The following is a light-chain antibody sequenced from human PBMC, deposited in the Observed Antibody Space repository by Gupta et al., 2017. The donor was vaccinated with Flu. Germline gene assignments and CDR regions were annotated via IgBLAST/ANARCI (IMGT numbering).Light chain of an antibody. V-gene: IGKV2-30*02. CDR3: MYGKHWQT. Sequence: DVVLTQSPLSLPVIFGQPASISCRSSQSLVHRNGNTYLTWFQQRPGQSPRRLIYRVSNRDSGVPDRFSGSGSGTDFTLKSSRGEAEDVGVYYCMYGKHWQTFGQGTKVEIK. J-gene: IGKJ1*01. CDR2: RVS. CDR1: QSLVHRNGNTY.